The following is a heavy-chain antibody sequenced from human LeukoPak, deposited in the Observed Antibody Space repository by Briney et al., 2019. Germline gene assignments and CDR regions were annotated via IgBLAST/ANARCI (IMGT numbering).Heavy chain of an antibody. CDR3: AKDLRERIRITIFGVVTSYYGMDV. J-gene: IGHJ6*02. Sequence: GGSLRLSCAASGFTFSSYGMHWVRQAPGKGLEWVAVISYDGSNKYYADSVKGRFTISRDNSKNTLYLQMNSLRAEDTAVYYCAKDLRERIRITIFGVVTSYYGMDVWGQGTTVTVSS. V-gene: IGHV3-30*18. CDR1: GFTFSSYG. D-gene: IGHD3-3*01. CDR2: ISYDGSNK.